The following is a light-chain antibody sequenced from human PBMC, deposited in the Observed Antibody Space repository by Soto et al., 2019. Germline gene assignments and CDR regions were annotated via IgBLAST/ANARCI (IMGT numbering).Light chain of an antibody. CDR1: SSNIGAGYD. Sequence: QSVLTQPPSVSGAPRQRGTLSCTGSSSNIGAGYDVHWYQQLPGTAPKLLIYGNSNRPSGVPDRFSGSKSGTSASLAITGLQAEDEADYYCQSYDSSLSGVVFGGGTKLTVL. CDR2: GNS. V-gene: IGLV1-40*01. J-gene: IGLJ2*01. CDR3: QSYDSSLSGVV.